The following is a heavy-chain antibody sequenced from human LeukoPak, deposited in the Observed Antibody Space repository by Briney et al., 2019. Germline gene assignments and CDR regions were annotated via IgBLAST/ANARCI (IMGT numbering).Heavy chain of an antibody. CDR3: AKDDDYVEYGYYFDF. D-gene: IGHD4-17*01. CDR1: GFTFSSYA. Sequence: GSLRLSCAASGFTFSSYAMSWVRQAPGKGLEWVSAIGGRGTITYYADSVKGRFTISKDNSKNTLYLQMNSLRAEDTAVYYCAKDDDYVEYGYYFDFCGQGTLVTVSS. CDR2: IGGRGTIT. J-gene: IGHJ4*02. V-gene: IGHV3-23*01.